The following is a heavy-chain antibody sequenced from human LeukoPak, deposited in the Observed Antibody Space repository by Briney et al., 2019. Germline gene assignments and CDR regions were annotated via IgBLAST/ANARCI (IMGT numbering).Heavy chain of an antibody. CDR3: ARGLSIFGVVIDY. Sequence: SETLSLTCTVSGGSISSGGYYWSWIRQPPGKGLEWIGYIYYSGSTYYNPSLKSRVTISVDTSKNQFSLKLSSVTAADTAVYYCARGLSIFGVVIDYWGQGTLVTVSS. CDR1: GGSISSGGYY. D-gene: IGHD3-3*01. CDR2: IYYSGST. J-gene: IGHJ4*02. V-gene: IGHV4-30-4*08.